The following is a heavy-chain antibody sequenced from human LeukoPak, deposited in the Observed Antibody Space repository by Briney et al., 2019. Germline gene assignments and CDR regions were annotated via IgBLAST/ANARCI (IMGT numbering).Heavy chain of an antibody. CDR1: GFTFSNYW. J-gene: IGHJ4*02. CDR2: IKQDESAK. D-gene: IGHD1-1*01. Sequence: GGSLRLSCTASGFTFSNYWMNWVRQAPGKGLEWVANIKQDESAKNYVDSVKGRFTISRDNAKNSLYLQMNSLRAEDSAVYYCAKHNIDYWGQGTLVTVSS. CDR3: AKHNIDY. V-gene: IGHV3-7*03.